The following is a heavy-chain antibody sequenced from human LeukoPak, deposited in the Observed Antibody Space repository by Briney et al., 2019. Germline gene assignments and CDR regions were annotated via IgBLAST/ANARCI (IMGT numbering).Heavy chain of an antibody. CDR3: ARGREHTVVVTAYLGLDV. V-gene: IGHV3-21*01. CDR1: GFTFSSYA. D-gene: IGHD2-21*02. CDR2: ISSSSSSHI. J-gene: IGHJ6*02. Sequence: GGSLRLSCVASGFTFSSYAMNWVRQAPGKGLEWVSCISSSSSSHIYYADSVKGRFTISRDNAKNSLYLQINSLRAEDTAVYYCARGREHTVVVTAYLGLDVWGQGTTVTVSS.